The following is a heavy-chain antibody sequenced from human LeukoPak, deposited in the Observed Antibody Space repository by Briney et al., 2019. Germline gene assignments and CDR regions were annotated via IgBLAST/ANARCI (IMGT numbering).Heavy chain of an antibody. CDR3: AREKARYYDSSGSSDY. J-gene: IGHJ4*02. V-gene: IGHV1-2*06. D-gene: IGHD3-22*01. Sequence: ASVKVSCKASGYTFTGYYMHWVRQAPGQGLEWMGRINPNSGGTNYAQKFQGRVTMTRDTSISTAYMELSRLRSDDTAVYHCAREKARYYDSSGSSDYWGQGTLVTVSS. CDR2: INPNSGGT. CDR1: GYTFTGYY.